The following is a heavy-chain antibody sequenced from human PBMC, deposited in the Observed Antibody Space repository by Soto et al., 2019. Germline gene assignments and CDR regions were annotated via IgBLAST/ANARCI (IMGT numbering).Heavy chain of an antibody. Sequence: QLQLQESGPGLVKPSETLSLTCTVSGGSISSRGYYWGWIRQPPGKGLEWIGTIYYSGSTYYNPSLTSRVTISVDTSKNPFSLTLSSVTAADTAVYYCATSNWFDPWGQGTLVTVSS. CDR2: IYYSGST. V-gene: IGHV4-39*01. CDR1: GGSISSRGYY. CDR3: ATSNWFDP. J-gene: IGHJ5*02.